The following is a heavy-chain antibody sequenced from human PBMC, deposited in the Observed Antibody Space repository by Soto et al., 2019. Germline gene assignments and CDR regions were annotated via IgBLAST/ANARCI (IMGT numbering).Heavy chain of an antibody. CDR1: GGTFRTAA. V-gene: IGHV1-69*12. Sequence: QVQLDQSGAAVKKPGSSVKVSCKASGGTFRTAAISWVRQAPGQGLEWMGGIMPVFRTPDYAQKFQGRVTITAAESTNTAYMELSGLRSDDTAVYYCARDNDRPQLGGNYYYILDVWGQGTTITVSS. J-gene: IGHJ6*02. D-gene: IGHD2-8*01. CDR2: IMPVFRTP. CDR3: ARDNDRPQLGGNYYYILDV.